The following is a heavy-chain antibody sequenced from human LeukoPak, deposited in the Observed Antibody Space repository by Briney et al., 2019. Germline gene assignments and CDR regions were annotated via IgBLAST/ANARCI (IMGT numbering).Heavy chain of an antibody. CDR1: GFTFSSYA. D-gene: IGHD3-10*01. J-gene: IGHJ4*02. Sequence: PGGSLRLSCAASGFTFSSYAMSWVRQAPGKGLEWVSAISGSGGSTYYADSVKGRFTISRDNSKNTLYLQMNSLRAEDTAVYYCASSGSYPLYYFDYWGQGTLVTVSS. CDR2: ISGSGGST. V-gene: IGHV3-23*01. CDR3: ASSGSYPLYYFDY.